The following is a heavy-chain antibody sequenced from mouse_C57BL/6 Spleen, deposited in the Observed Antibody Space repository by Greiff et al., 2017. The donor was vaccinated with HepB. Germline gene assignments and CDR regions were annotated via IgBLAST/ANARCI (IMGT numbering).Heavy chain of an antibody. J-gene: IGHJ4*01. CDR1: GFNIKDYY. CDR3: ARKDIYDGYYGAMDY. D-gene: IGHD2-3*01. Sequence: EVKLMESGAELVKPGASVKLSCTASGFNIKDYYMHWVKQRTEQGLEWIGRIDPEDGETKYAPKFQGKATITADTSSNTASLQRSSLTSEDTAVYYCARKDIYDGYYGAMDYWGQGTSVTVSS. V-gene: IGHV14-2*01. CDR2: IDPEDGET.